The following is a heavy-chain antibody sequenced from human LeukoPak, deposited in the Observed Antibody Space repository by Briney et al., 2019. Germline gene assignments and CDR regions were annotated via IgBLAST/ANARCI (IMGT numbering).Heavy chain of an antibody. CDR3: ARAPTPAPYSSGWYRGNWFDP. V-gene: IGHV1-3*01. J-gene: IGHJ5*02. CDR2: INAGNGNT. Sequence: ASVKDSCKASGYTFTSYAMHWVRQAPGQRLEWMGWINAGNGNTKYSQKFQGRVTITRDTSASTAYMELSSLRSEDTAVYYCARAPTPAPYSSGWYRGNWFDPWGQGTLVTVSS. CDR1: GYTFTSYA. D-gene: IGHD6-19*01.